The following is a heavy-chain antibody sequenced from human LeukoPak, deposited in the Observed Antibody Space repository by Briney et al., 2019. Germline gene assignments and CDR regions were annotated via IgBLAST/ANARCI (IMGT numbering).Heavy chain of an antibody. Sequence: SETLSLTCAVYGGSFSGYYWSWIRQPPGKGLEWIGEINHSGSTNYNPSLKSRVTISVDTSKNQFSLKLSSVTAADTAVYYCARPIRGDYAFDIWGQGTMVTVPS. V-gene: IGHV4-34*01. CDR2: INHSGST. D-gene: IGHD3-3*02. CDR1: GGSFSGYY. J-gene: IGHJ3*02. CDR3: ARPIRGDYAFDI.